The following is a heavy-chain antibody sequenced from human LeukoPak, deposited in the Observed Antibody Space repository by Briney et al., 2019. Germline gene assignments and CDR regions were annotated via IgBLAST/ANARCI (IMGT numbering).Heavy chain of an antibody. Sequence: GASVKVSCKASGGTFSSYAISWVRQAPGQGLEWMGGIIPIFGTANYAQKFQGRVTITADESTSTAYMELSSLRSEDTAVYYCARDIGGSGSYYNPGGYYYMDVWGKGTTVTISS. J-gene: IGHJ6*03. CDR3: ARDIGGSGSYYNPGGYYYMDV. CDR2: IIPIFGTA. CDR1: GGTFSSYA. D-gene: IGHD3-10*01. V-gene: IGHV1-69*13.